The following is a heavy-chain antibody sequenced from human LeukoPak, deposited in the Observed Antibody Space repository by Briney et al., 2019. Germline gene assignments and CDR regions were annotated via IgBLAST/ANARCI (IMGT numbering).Heavy chain of an antibody. D-gene: IGHD2-8*02. J-gene: IGHJ4*02. CDR1: GFTFTYYW. Sequence: GGSLRLSCAASGFTFTYYWMHWVRQAPGKGLVWVSRIGSDGSVTSYADSVKGRFTISRDNAKNTLYLQMNSLRAEDTAVYYCARVSGGGFSWGQGTLVTVSS. CDR2: IGSDGSVT. CDR3: ARVSGGGFS. V-gene: IGHV3-74*01.